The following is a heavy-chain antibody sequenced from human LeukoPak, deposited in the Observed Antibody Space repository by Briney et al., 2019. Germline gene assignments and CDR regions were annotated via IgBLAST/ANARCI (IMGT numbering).Heavy chain of an antibody. CDR3: ASLIPFYLDSSDYPGGY. V-gene: IGHV3-53*01. Sequence: GGSLRLSCAATHFTISINYMSWVRQAPGKGLEWLSVIDKDGITNYADSVRGRLTISRDHSKNTVYLQLNSLRAEDTAVYYCASLIPFYLDSSDYPGGYWGQGTLVTVSS. J-gene: IGHJ4*02. D-gene: IGHD3-22*01. CDR1: HFTISINY. CDR2: IDKDGIT.